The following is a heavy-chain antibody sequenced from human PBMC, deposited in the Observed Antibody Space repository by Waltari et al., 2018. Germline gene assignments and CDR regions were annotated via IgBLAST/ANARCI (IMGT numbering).Heavy chain of an antibody. J-gene: IGHJ4*02. CDR2: MSWNSGSI. Sequence: EVQLVESGGGLVQPGRSLRLSCAASGFTFDDYAMHWVRQAPGKGLEWVSGMSWNSGSIGYADAVKGRFTISRDNAKNSLYLQMNSLRAEDTALYYCAKDPNEAVTEYYFDYWGQGTLVTVSS. CDR1: GFTFDDYA. V-gene: IGHV3-9*01. CDR3: AKDPNEAVTEYYFDY. D-gene: IGHD4-17*01.